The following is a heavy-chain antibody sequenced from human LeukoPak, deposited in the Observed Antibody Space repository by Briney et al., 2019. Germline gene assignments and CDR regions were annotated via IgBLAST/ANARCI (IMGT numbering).Heavy chain of an antibody. CDR2: ISGSGEFI. Sequence: GGSLRLSCAASGFTFSSYSMNWIRQTPGKGLGWVSSISGSGEFIYYVDSVRGRFTISRDNGKNSLYLQMNSLRPEDTAVYYCARDDSHGYHFFDSWGQGTLVTVSS. CDR1: GFTFSSYS. D-gene: IGHD3-22*01. V-gene: IGHV3-21*01. CDR3: ARDDSHGYHFFDS. J-gene: IGHJ4*02.